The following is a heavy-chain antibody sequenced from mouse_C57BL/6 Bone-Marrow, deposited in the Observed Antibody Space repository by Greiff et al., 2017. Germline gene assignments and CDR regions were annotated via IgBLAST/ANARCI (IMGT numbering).Heavy chain of an antibody. V-gene: IGHV1-64*01. CDR3: ARWRVLRFYAMEY. D-gene: IGHD1-1*01. CDR1: GYTFTSYW. CDR2: IHPNNGGT. Sequence: QVQLQQPGAELVRPGASVKLSCKASGYTFTSYWMHWVKQRPGQGLEWIGMIHPNNGGTNYNEKFKGKATLTADKSSSTAYMQLSSLTSEDSAVYYCARWRVLRFYAMEYWGQGTSVTVSS. J-gene: IGHJ4*01.